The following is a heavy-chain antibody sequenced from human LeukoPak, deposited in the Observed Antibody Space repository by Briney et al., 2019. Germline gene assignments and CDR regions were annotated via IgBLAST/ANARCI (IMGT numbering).Heavy chain of an antibody. J-gene: IGHJ6*04. D-gene: IGHD3-10*02. V-gene: IGHV3-30*04. CDR1: GFTFSSYA. CDR3: AELGITMIGGV. Sequence: GRSLRLSCAASGFTFSSYAMHWVRQAPGKGLEWVAVISYDGSNKYYADSVKGRFTISRDNAKNSLYLQMNSLRAEDTAVYYCAELGITMIGGVWGKGTTVTISS. CDR2: ISYDGSNK.